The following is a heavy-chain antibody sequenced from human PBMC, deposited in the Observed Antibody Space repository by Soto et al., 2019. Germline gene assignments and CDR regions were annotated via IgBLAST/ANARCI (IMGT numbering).Heavy chain of an antibody. V-gene: IGHV3-7*03. D-gene: IGHD3-9*01. CDR1: VFSFSLYW. J-gene: IGHJ5*02. CDR2: IKRDGSEQ. CDR3: ARDKPTYDSVSGEDL. Sequence: QPVGSLRLSCECSVFSFSLYWMSCVRHSPGKGLEWVANIKRDGSEQYYADSVKGRFTISRDNAKNSLFLEINSLKAEDTAVYYCARDKPTYDSVSGEDLWGPGTLVTVSS.